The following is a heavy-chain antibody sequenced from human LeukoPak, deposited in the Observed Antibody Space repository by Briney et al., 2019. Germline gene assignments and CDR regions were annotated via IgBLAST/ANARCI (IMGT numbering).Heavy chain of an antibody. Sequence: GASLRLSCAASGFTFSNYAMSWVRQAPGKGLEWVSAITGSGGNSYYADSVKGRFTISRDNSKNTVFLQMNSLRAEDTAVYYCAKWGDYDVLTGYYVSDYWGQGTLVTVSS. CDR1: GFTFSNYA. CDR3: AKWGDYDVLTGYYVSDY. CDR2: ITGSGGNS. J-gene: IGHJ4*02. V-gene: IGHV3-23*01. D-gene: IGHD3-9*01.